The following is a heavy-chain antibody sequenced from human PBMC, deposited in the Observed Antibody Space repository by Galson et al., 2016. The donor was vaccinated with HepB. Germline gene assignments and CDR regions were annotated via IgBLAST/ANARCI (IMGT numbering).Heavy chain of an antibody. CDR3: AQGAFDGDYRALTPSYFDY. Sequence: SLRLSCAASGFTFSSYAMSWVRQAPGKGLEWVSDVSGSGGSTYYADSVKGRFTISRASSKNTLYLQMNSLRAEDTAVYYCAQGAFDGDYRALTPSYFDYWGQGTLVTVSS. J-gene: IGHJ4*02. V-gene: IGHV3-23*01. CDR2: VSGSGGST. CDR1: GFTFSSYA. D-gene: IGHD4-17*01.